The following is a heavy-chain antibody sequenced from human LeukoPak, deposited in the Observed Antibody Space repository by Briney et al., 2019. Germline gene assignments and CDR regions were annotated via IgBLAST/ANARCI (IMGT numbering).Heavy chain of an antibody. Sequence: GGSLRLSCAASGFTFSSYWMGWVRQAPGKGLEWVANIKQDGSEKYYVDSVKGRFTISRDNAKNSLYLQMNSLRAEDTAVYYCARQFEIWSGYADYWGQGTLVTVSS. J-gene: IGHJ4*02. V-gene: IGHV3-7*01. CDR3: ARQFEIWSGYADY. CDR1: GFTFSSYW. CDR2: IKQDGSEK. D-gene: IGHD3-3*01.